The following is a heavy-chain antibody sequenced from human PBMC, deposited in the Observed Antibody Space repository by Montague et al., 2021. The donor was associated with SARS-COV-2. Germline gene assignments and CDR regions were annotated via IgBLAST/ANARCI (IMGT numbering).Heavy chain of an antibody. CDR1: GGSITGFS. V-gene: IGHV4-4*07. CDR2: VTTSGTT. Sequence: SETLSLTCAASGGSITGFSWSWVRQPAGKGLEWIGRVTTSGTTNYSPSLMSRVTMSVDTSKNQFSLNLNSVTAADTAIYYCARTPTRPLSLDSWGQGTLVTVSS. CDR3: ARTPTRPLSLDS. J-gene: IGHJ4*02. D-gene: IGHD6-6*01.